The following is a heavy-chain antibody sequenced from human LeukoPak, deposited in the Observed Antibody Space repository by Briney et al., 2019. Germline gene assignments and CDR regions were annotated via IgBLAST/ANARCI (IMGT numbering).Heavy chain of an antibody. Sequence: ASVKVSCKASGYTFTTYDITCVRQATGQGLEWMGWVNTVNGYAGYGQKFQGRVTMTRDTSMNTAYMELSSLRSDDTAVYYCTRGNILGHSEWFHSAGDSWGQGTLVTVSS. CDR2: VNTVNGYA. CDR3: TRGNILGHSEWFHSAGDS. J-gene: IGHJ5*01. CDR1: GYTFTTYD. V-gene: IGHV1-8*01. D-gene: IGHD3-9*01.